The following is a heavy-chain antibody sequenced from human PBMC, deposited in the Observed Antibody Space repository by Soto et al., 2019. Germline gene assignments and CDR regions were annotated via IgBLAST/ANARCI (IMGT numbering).Heavy chain of an antibody. CDR1: GFIFGDYW. Sequence: GGSLRLSCAASGFIFGDYWMTWVRQSPGRGLEWVANIKTDGSEKNYADSAEGRFSISRDNARNSLYLQMSFLTAEDAAMYYCARELTPLVGLLSYYDALDLWGQGTMVTVSS. V-gene: IGHV3-7*01. J-gene: IGHJ3*01. CDR3: ARELTPLVGLLSYYDALDL. CDR2: IKTDGSEK. D-gene: IGHD3-10*01.